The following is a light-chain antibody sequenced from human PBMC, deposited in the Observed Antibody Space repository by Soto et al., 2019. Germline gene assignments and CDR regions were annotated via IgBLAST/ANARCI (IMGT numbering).Light chain of an antibody. Sequence: EIELTQSPGTLSLSPGERATLSCRASQSVSSNYLAWYQQKPGQAPRLLIYGASSRATGIPDRFSGSGSGTDFTLTISRLEPEDFAVYYCQQYGSSRTFGQGTKVEIK. V-gene: IGKV3-20*01. CDR2: GAS. CDR3: QQYGSSRT. CDR1: QSVSSNY. J-gene: IGKJ1*01.